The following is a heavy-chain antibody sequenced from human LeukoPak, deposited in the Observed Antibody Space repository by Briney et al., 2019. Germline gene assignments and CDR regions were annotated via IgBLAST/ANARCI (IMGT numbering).Heavy chain of an antibody. D-gene: IGHD2-8*01. CDR1: GYTFTSYG. CDR2: ISAYNGNT. CDR3: ASYCTNGVCYTNGGWFDP. Sequence: ASVKVSCKASGYTFTSYGISWVRQAPGQGLEWMGWISAYNGNTNYAQKLQGRVTMTTDTSTSTAYMELRSLRSDDTAVYYCASYCTNGVCYTNGGWFDPWGQGTLVTVSS. V-gene: IGHV1-18*01. J-gene: IGHJ5*02.